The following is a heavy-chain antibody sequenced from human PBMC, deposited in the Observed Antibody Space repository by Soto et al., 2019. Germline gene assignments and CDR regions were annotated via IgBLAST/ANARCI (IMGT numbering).Heavy chain of an antibody. J-gene: IGHJ6*03. CDR1: GFTVSSNY. CDR2: IYSGGST. D-gene: IGHD2-15*01. Sequence: GGSLRLSCAASGFTVSSNYMSWVRQAPGKGLEWVSVIYSGGSTYYADSVKGRFTISRDNSKNTLYLQMNSLRAEDTAVYYCARDQSGCSGGSCYSGYYYYYMDVWGKGTTVTVSS. V-gene: IGHV3-66*01. CDR3: ARDQSGCSGGSCYSGYYYYYMDV.